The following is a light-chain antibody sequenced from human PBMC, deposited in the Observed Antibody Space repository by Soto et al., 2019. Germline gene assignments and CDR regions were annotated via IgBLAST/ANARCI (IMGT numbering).Light chain of an antibody. V-gene: IGLV1-51*01. CDR3: ASWDSSLTYV. J-gene: IGLJ1*01. CDR1: SSNIGNNF. Sequence: QSVLTQPPSVSAAPGQKVTISCSGSSSNIGNNFVTWYQQLPGTAPKLLIYDNNKRPSGIPDRFSGSQSGTSATLGITGLQTGDEAVYYCASWDSSLTYVFGPGTKVTVL. CDR2: DNN.